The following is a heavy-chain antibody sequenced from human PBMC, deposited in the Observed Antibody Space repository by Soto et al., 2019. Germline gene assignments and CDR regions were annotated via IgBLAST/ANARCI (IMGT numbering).Heavy chain of an antibody. CDR1: GYTFTSYA. CDR3: ARSIVVVTALDY. CDR2: INVGNGNT. D-gene: IGHD2-21*02. Sequence: QVQLVQSGAEEKKPGASVKVSCKASGYTFTSYAMHWVRQAPGQRLEWMGWINVGNGNTKYSQKFQGXVXXXRXXSASTAYMELSSLRSEDTAVYYCARSIVVVTALDYWGQGTLVTVSS. J-gene: IGHJ4*02. V-gene: IGHV1-3*05.